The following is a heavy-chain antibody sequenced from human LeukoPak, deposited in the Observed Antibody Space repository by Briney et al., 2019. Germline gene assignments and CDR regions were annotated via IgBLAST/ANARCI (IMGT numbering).Heavy chain of an antibody. CDR3: AKNHWSSGGSCYDY. J-gene: IGHJ4*02. Sequence: GGSLRLSCTVSGFTVSSNSMSWVRQAPGKGLEWVSFIYSDNTHYSDSVKGRFTISRDNSKNTLYLQMNSLRAEDTAVYYCAKNHWSSGGSCYDYWGQGTLVTVSS. CDR2: IYSDNT. V-gene: IGHV3-53*01. D-gene: IGHD2-15*01. CDR1: GFTVSSNS.